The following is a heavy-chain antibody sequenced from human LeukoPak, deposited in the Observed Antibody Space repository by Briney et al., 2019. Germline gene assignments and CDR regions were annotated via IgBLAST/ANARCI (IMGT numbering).Heavy chain of an antibody. Sequence: ASVQVSFQASGCTFTNYGINWVRQAPGHGLEWMGWINAYNGNTNYAQNLQGRVTMTIDSSTNTAYMELRSLTSDDTAVYYCARRLTDSGGYYPYYYYGMDVWGQGTTVTVSS. D-gene: IGHD3-22*01. CDR1: GCTFTNYG. J-gene: IGHJ6*02. V-gene: IGHV1-18*01. CDR2: INAYNGNT. CDR3: ARRLTDSGGYYPYYYYGMDV.